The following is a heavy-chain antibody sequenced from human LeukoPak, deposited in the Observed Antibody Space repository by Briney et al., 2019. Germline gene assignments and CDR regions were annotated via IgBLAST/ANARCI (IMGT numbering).Heavy chain of an antibody. D-gene: IGHD2-15*01. J-gene: IGHJ5*02. V-gene: IGHV4-38-2*02. CDR1: GYPISSGYY. CDR3: ARVIGYCSGGSCYFHWFDP. Sequence: PSETLSLTCTVSGYPISSGYYWGWIRQPPGKGLEWIGSIYNSGSTYYNPSLKSRVTISVDTSKNQFSLKLSSVTAADTAVYYCARVIGYCSGGSCYFHWFDPWGQGTLVTVSS. CDR2: IYNSGST.